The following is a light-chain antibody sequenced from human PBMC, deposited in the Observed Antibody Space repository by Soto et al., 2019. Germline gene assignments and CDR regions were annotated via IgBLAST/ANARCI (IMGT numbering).Light chain of an antibody. CDR1: QTVSRGR. J-gene: IGKJ2*01. CDR2: GTS. V-gene: IGKV3-20*01. CDR3: QQYGTSPFT. Sequence: EIVLTQSPGTLSLSPGERATLSCRASQTVSRGRLGWYQQRPGQAPRLLIYGTSNRATDIPDRFSGSGSGTDFTLTISRLEPEDFAVYYCQQYGTSPFTFGLGTKLDIK.